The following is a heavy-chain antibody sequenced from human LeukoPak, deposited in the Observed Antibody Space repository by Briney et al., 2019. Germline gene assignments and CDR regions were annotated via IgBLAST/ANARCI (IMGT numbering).Heavy chain of an antibody. J-gene: IGHJ3*02. V-gene: IGHV1-2*02. D-gene: IGHD1-1*01. CDR1: GYTFTGYY. Sequence: ASVNVSRTSSGYTFTGYYMHWVRHAPGQGLEWMGWINPNSGGTNYAQKFQGRVTITRDTSISTAYMELSRLRSDDTAVYYCARATGYHDAFDIWGQGTMVTVSS. CDR2: INPNSGGT. CDR3: ARATGYHDAFDI.